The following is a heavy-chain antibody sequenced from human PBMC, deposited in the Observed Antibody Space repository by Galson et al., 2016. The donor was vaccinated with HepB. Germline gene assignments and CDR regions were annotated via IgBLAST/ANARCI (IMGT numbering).Heavy chain of an antibody. V-gene: IGHV6-1*01. Sequence: CAISGDSVSGNSATWNWIRQSPSRGLEWLGRTYYRSKWYNDYALSVKSRITINPDTSKNQFSLQLNSVTPEDTAVYYCARVRSGYGGYANPYYYGMDVWGQGTTVTVSS. CDR3: ARVRSGYGGYANPYYYGMDV. CDR1: GDSVSGNSAT. J-gene: IGHJ6*02. D-gene: IGHD5-12*01. CDR2: TYYRSKWYN.